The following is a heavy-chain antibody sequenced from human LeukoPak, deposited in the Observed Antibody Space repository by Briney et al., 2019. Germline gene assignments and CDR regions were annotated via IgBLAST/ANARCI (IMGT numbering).Heavy chain of an antibody. Sequence: GESLKISCKGSGYSFSNYWIAWVRQMPGKGLEWMGIIYPGDSETRYSPSFQGQVTMSADKSISTAYLHWSSLKASDTAMYYCARLYGTKIDYWGQGTLVTVSS. D-gene: IGHD1-26*01. CDR1: GYSFSNYW. CDR3: ARLYGTKIDY. CDR2: IYPGDSET. J-gene: IGHJ4*02. V-gene: IGHV5-51*01.